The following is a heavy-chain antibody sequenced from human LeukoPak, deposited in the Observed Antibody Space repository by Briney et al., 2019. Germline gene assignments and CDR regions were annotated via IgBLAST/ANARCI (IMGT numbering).Heavy chain of an antibody. D-gene: IGHD5-12*01. CDR3: ARGLGGYSGYDFPYYFDY. CDR1: GFTFSSYS. V-gene: IGHV3-21*01. Sequence: GGSLRLSCAASGFTFSSYSMNWVRQAPGKGLEWVSSISSSSSYIYYADSVKGRFTISRDNAKNSLYLQMNSLRAEDTAVYYCARGLGGYSGYDFPYYFDYWGQGTLVTVSS. J-gene: IGHJ4*02. CDR2: ISSSSSYI.